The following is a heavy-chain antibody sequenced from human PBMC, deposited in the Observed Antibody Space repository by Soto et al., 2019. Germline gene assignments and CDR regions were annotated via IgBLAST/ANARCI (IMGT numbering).Heavy chain of an antibody. Sequence: SETLSLTCTVSGGSISSYYWSWIRQPPGKGLEWIGYIYYSGSTNYNPSLKSRVTISVDTSKNQFSLKLSSVTAADTAVYYCARSPSSWYPVFDYWGQGTLVTVSS. CDR3: ARSPSSWYPVFDY. CDR2: IYYSGST. V-gene: IGHV4-59*08. J-gene: IGHJ4*02. D-gene: IGHD6-13*01. CDR1: GGSISSYY.